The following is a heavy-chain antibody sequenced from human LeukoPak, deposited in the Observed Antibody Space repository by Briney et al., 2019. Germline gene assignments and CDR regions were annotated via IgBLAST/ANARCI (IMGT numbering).Heavy chain of an antibody. V-gene: IGHV1-18*01. CDR3: ARDNGQPDY. J-gene: IGHJ4*02. CDR2: ISSYNGNT. Sequence: ASVNVSCNASGYSFTICGNSWVRQAPAPGLEWMGWISSYNGNTNYAQKLQGRVTITTETSTSTGYMELRSLRSEDTAVYYCARDNGQPDYWGQGTVLSVSS. CDR1: GYSFTICG. D-gene: IGHD1-14*01.